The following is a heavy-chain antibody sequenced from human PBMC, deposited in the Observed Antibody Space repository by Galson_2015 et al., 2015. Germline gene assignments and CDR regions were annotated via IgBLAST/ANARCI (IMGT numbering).Heavy chain of an antibody. J-gene: IGHJ6*02. V-gene: IGHV2-5*02. CDR2: IYWDDDK. D-gene: IGHD6-6*01. CDR1: GFSLSTSGVG. CDR3: AHAPGAEYSSSSPTSYYYYYGMDV. Sequence: ALVKPTQTPTLTCTFSGFSLSTSGVGVGWIRQPPGKALEWLALIYWDDDKRYSPSLKSRLTITKDTSKNQVVLTMTNMDPVDTATYYCAHAPGAEYSSSSPTSYYYYYGMDVWGQGTTVTVSS.